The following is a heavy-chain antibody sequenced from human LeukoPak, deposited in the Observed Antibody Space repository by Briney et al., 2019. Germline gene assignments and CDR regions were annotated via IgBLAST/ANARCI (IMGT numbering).Heavy chain of an antibody. D-gene: IGHD3-22*01. Sequence: ASVKVSCKASGGTFSSYAISWVRQAPGQGLEWMGGIIPIFGTANYAQKFQGRVTITADESTSTAYMELSSLRSEDTAVYYCAREEYYDSTGYRDYWGQGTLVTVSS. CDR2: IIPIFGTA. J-gene: IGHJ4*02. CDR1: GGTFSSYA. CDR3: AREEYYDSTGYRDY. V-gene: IGHV1-69*13.